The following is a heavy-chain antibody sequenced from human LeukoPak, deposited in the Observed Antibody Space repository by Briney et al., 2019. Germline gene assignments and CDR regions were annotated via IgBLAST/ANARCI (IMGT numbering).Heavy chain of an antibody. J-gene: IGHJ3*02. V-gene: IGHV3-30*04. D-gene: IGHD5-24*01. CDR1: GFTFSSYA. CDR3: ARDGYNYGAFDI. Sequence: GGSLRLSCAASGFTFSSYAVHWVRQAPGKGLEWVAVISYDGSNKYYADSVKGRFTTSRDDSKNTLYLQMNSLRAEDTAVYYCARDGYNYGAFDIWGQGTMVTVSS. CDR2: ISYDGSNK.